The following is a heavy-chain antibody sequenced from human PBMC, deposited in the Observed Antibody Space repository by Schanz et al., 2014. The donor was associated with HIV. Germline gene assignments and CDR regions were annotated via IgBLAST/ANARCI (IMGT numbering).Heavy chain of an antibody. J-gene: IGHJ4*02. CDR2: IWYDGSNK. D-gene: IGHD2-8*01. V-gene: IGHV3-33*01. Sequence: QVQLVESGGGVVQPGRSLRLSCAASGFTFNSYGMHWVRQAPGKGLEWVAVIWYDGSNKYYADSVKGRFTISRDNSKNTLYLQMNSLRAEDTAVYYCARDRMVYAQAPLYYFDYWGQGTLVTVSS. CDR3: ARDRMVYAQAPLYYFDY. CDR1: GFTFNSYG.